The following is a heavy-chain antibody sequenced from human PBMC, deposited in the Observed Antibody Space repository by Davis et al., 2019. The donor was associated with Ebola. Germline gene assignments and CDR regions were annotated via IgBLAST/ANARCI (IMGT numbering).Heavy chain of an antibody. J-gene: IGHJ4*02. D-gene: IGHD2-15*01. CDR1: GGSFSGYY. CDR3: VRVGGSYVRGRYFDC. V-gene: IGHV3-7*01. CDR2: IAQDGSEK. Sequence: PSETLSLTCAVYGGSFSGYYWSWIRQSPGKRLEWVAIIAQDGSEKYYVDSVKGRFIISRDTAKNSLFLQVNSLRAEDTAVYHCVRVGGSYVRGRYFDCWGQGTLVTVSS.